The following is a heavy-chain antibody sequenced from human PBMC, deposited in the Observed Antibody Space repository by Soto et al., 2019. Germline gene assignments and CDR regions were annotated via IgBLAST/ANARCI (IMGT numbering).Heavy chain of an antibody. Sequence: GASVKVSCKASGYTFTSYGISWVRQAPGQGLEWMGWISAYNGNTNYAQKLQGRVTMTTDTSTSTAYMELRSLRSDDTAVYYCARILYDFWSGYYLSARGYYMDVWGKGTTVTVS. V-gene: IGHV1-18*01. J-gene: IGHJ6*03. D-gene: IGHD3-3*01. CDR1: GYTFTSYG. CDR3: ARILYDFWSGYYLSARGYYMDV. CDR2: ISAYNGNT.